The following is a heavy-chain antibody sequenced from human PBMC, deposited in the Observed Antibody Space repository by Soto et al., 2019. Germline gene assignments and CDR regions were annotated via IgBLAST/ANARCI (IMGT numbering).Heavy chain of an antibody. CDR2: IYYSGST. J-gene: IGHJ5*02. Sequence: QVQLQESGPGLVKPSQTLSLTCTVSGGSISSGGYYWSWIRQHPGKGLEWIGYIYYSGSTYYNPSLKSRVTISVDTSKNQFSLKLSSVTAADTAVYYCARGQGMVPAERGDWFDPWGQGTLVTVSS. D-gene: IGHD2-2*01. CDR3: ARGQGMVPAERGDWFDP. V-gene: IGHV4-31*03. CDR1: GGSISSGGYY.